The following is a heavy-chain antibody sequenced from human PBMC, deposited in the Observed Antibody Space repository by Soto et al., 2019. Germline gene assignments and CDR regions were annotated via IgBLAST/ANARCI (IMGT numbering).Heavy chain of an antibody. CDR1: GYTFTSYG. V-gene: IGHV1-18*04. D-gene: IGHD3-3*01. Sequence: ASVKVSCKASGYTFTSYGISWVRQAPGQGLEWMGWISAYNGNTNYAQKLQGRVTMTTDTSTSTAYMELRSLRSDDTAVYYCARVVFDTIFGVVIMGNWFDPWGEGTLVTGSS. CDR3: ARVVFDTIFGVVIMGNWFDP. J-gene: IGHJ5*02. CDR2: ISAYNGNT.